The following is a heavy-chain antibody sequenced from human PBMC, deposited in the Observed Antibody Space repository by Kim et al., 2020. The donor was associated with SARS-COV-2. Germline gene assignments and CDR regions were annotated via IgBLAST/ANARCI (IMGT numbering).Heavy chain of an antibody. Sequence: GGSLRLSCSASGFTFSTYILHWVRQAPGKGLEYVSGIASDGANRYYSDSVMGRFTISRDNSKNTLYLQLSSLRPEDTALYYCVTDRGTTWPNGLDVWGQG. D-gene: IGHD2-2*01. V-gene: IGHV3-64D*09. J-gene: IGHJ6*02. CDR3: VTDRGTTWPNGLDV. CDR2: IASDGANR. CDR1: GFTFSTYI.